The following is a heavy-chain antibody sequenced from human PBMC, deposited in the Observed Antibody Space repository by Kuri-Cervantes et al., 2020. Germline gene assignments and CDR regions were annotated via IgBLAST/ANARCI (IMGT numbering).Heavy chain of an antibody. J-gene: IGHJ5*02. CDR2: ISGSGGST. Sequence: GESLKISCAASGFTFSNSAMSWVRQAPGKGLEWVSAISGSGGSTYCADSVKGRFTISRDNSKNTLYLQMNSLRSEDTAVYYCARGRITMVQDQYWFDPWGQGTLVTVSS. D-gene: IGHD3-10*01. CDR3: ARGRITMVQDQYWFDP. V-gene: IGHV3-23*01. CDR1: GFTFSNSA.